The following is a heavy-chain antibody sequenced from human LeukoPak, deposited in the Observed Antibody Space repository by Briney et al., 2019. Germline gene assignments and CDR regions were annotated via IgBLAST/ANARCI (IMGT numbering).Heavy chain of an antibody. J-gene: IGHJ6*02. V-gene: IGHV3-53*04. CDR3: ARFLGRITVSGVVPYGMDV. CDR1: GFTVSSNY. Sequence: GGSLRLSCAASGFTVSSNYMTWVRQAPGKGLEWVSLIYSAGGTYYTDSVKGRFTISRHSSKNTLYLQMNSLRGEDTAVYYCARFLGRITVSGVVPYGMDVWGQGTTVTVSS. CDR2: IYSAGGT. D-gene: IGHD3-3*01.